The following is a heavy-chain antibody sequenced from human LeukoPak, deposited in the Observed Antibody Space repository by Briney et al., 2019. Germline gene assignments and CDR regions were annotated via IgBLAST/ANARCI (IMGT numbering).Heavy chain of an antibody. CDR1: GGSFSGYY. D-gene: IGHD2-2*01. J-gene: IGHJ5*02. V-gene: IGHV4-34*01. CDR3: ARGHSYCSSTSCTPPTWFDP. CDR2: INHSGST. Sequence: KPSETLSLTCAVYGGSFSGYYWSWIRQPPGKGLEWIGEINHSGSTNYDPSLKSRVTISVDTSKNQFSLKLSSATAADTAVYYCARGHSYCSSTSCTPPTWFDPWGQGTLVTVSS.